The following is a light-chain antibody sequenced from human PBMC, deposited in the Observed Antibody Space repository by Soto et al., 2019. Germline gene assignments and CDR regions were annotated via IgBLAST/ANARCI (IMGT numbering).Light chain of an antibody. CDR3: CSYGGCYVV. Sequence: QSALTQPRSVSGSPGQSVTISCTGTSSDVGGYNYVSWYQQHPGKAPKLMIYDVNKWPSGVPDRFSGSKSGNTASLTISGLRAEDEADYYCCSYGGCYVVFGGGTKVTVL. CDR1: SSDVGGYNY. CDR2: DVN. V-gene: IGLV2-11*01. J-gene: IGLJ2*01.